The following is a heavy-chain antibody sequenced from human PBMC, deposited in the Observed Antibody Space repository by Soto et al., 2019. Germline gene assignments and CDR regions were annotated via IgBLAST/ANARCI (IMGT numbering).Heavy chain of an antibody. V-gene: IGHV1-69*13. Sequence: WASVKVSCKASGGTFSSYAISWVRQAPGQGLEWMGGIIPIFGTANYAQKFQGRVTITADESTSTAYMELSSLRSEDTAVYYCASPYDSSTMLDYWGQGTLVTVSS. J-gene: IGHJ4*02. CDR2: IIPIFGTA. D-gene: IGHD3-22*01. CDR3: ASPYDSSTMLDY. CDR1: GGTFSSYA.